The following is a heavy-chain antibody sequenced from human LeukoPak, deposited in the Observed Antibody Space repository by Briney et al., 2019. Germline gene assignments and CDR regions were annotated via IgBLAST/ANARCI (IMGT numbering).Heavy chain of an antibody. CDR1: GGSFSGYY. CDR2: INHSGST. V-gene: IGHV4-34*01. J-gene: IGHJ4*02. CDR3: ARGDSYSSSWLDY. D-gene: IGHD6-13*01. Sequence: SEILSLTCAVYGGSFSGYYWSWIRQPPGKGLEWIGEINHSGSTNYNPSLKSRVAISVDTSKNQFSLKLSSVTAADTAVYYCARGDSYSSSWLDYWGQGTLVTVSS.